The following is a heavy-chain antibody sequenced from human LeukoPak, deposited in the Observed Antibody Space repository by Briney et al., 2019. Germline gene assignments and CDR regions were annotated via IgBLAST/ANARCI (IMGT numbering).Heavy chain of an antibody. D-gene: IGHD2-2*01. CDR1: GFTYSSYA. J-gene: IGHJ6*02. V-gene: IGHV3-30-3*01. Sequence: PGSSLRLSCAASGFTYSSYAMHWVRQAPAKGREGVAVISYDGSNKYYADSVKGRFTISRDNSKNTLYLQMNGLRAEDTAVYYCARYDCSSTSCYGMDVWGQGTTVTVSS. CDR2: ISYDGSNK. CDR3: ARYDCSSTSCYGMDV.